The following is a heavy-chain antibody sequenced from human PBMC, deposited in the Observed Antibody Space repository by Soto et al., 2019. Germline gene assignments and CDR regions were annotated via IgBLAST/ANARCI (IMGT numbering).Heavy chain of an antibody. D-gene: IGHD5-12*01. J-gene: IGHJ4*02. Sequence: PSETLSLTCAVSGGSISSGGYSWSWILRPPGKGLEWIGYIYHSGSTYYNPSLKSRVTISVDRSKNQFSLKLSSVTAADTAVYYCAAGGGLPRYYWGQGTLVTVSS. CDR2: IYHSGST. CDR3: AAGGGLPRYY. CDR1: GGSISSGGYS. V-gene: IGHV4-30-2*01.